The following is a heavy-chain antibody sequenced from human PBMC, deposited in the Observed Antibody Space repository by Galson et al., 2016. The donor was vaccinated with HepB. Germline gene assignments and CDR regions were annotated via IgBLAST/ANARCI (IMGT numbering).Heavy chain of an antibody. CDR3: ARDAQQLLRGYYYGMDV. D-gene: IGHD1-1*01. J-gene: IGHJ6*01. Sequence: SLRLSCAASGFSFTEYGMHWVRQAPGKGWEWLAVIYFNGRDIYYADSVKGRFTISRDTSKNKLYLQMNSRRAEDTAVYYCARDAQQLLRGYYYGMDVWGQGTTVTVSS. V-gene: IGHV3-33*01. CDR2: IYFNGRDI. CDR1: GFSFTEYG.